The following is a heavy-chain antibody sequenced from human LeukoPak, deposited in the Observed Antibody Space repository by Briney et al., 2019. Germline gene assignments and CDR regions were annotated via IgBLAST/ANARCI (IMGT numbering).Heavy chain of an antibody. Sequence: GESLKISCKGSGYIFTSYWIGWVRQMPGKGLEWMGIIYPGDSDTRYSPSFQGQVTISADKSISTAYLQWSSLKASDTAMYYCARHSTRYNWNDGGVDYWGQGTLVTVSS. CDR2: IYPGDSDT. CDR3: ARHSTRYNWNDGGVDY. J-gene: IGHJ4*02. D-gene: IGHD1-1*01. V-gene: IGHV5-51*01. CDR1: GYIFTSYW.